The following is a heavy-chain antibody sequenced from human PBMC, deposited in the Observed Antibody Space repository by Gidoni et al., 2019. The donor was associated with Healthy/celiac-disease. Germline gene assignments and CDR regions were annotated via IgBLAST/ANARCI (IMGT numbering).Heavy chain of an antibody. CDR3: AKDRVGASSSCFDY. Sequence: EVQLVESGGGLVQPGRSLRLSCAASGFTFDDYAMHWVRQAPGKGLVWVSGISLNSGSIVYADSVKGRFTISRDNAKSSLYLQMNSLRPEDTALYYCAKDRVGASSSCFDYWGQGTLVTVSS. CDR2: ISLNSGSI. CDR1: GFTFDDYA. V-gene: IGHV3-9*01. J-gene: IGHJ4*02. D-gene: IGHD1-26*01.